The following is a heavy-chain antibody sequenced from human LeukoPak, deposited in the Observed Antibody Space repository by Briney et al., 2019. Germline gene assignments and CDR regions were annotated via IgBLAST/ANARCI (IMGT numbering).Heavy chain of an antibody. CDR2: IYHSGTI. J-gene: IGHJ5*02. CDR3: AREGGCSGGSCYSYGWFDP. Sequence: SETLSLTCNVSGGSVSSGFDYWSWIRQPPGKGLEWLGNIYHSGTINYNPSLKSRVSISVDTSKNQFSLKLSSVTAADTAVYYCAREGGCSGGSCYSYGWFDPWGQGTLVIVSS. V-gene: IGHV4-61*01. CDR1: GGSVSSGFDY. D-gene: IGHD2-15*01.